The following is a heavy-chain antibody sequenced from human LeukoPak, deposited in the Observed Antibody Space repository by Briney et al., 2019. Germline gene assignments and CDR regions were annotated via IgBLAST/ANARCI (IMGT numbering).Heavy chain of an antibody. Sequence: GASVEVSCKASGYTFTSYGISWVRQAPGQGLEWMGWISAYNGNTNYAQKLQGRVTMTTDTSTSTAYMELRSLRSDDTAVYYCARVHPGYDYVYPIDYWGQGTLVTVSS. CDR3: ARVHPGYDYVYPIDY. CDR2: ISAYNGNT. D-gene: IGHD3-16*01. J-gene: IGHJ4*02. V-gene: IGHV1-18*01. CDR1: GYTFTSYG.